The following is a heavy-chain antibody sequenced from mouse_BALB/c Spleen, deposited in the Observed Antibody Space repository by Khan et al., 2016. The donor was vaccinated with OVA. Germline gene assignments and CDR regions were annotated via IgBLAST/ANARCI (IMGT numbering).Heavy chain of an antibody. D-gene: IGHD2-12*01. CDR1: GYSITSDYA. J-gene: IGHJ4*01. CDR3: ARDSSRYNYAMDY. V-gene: IGHV3-2*02. Sequence: EVQLVESGPGLVKPSQSLSLTCTVTGYSITSDYAWNWIRQFPGNKLEWMGYISSSGSTNYNPALKSRISITRDTSKNQFFLQLNSVTTEDTATYYCARDSSRYNYAMDYWGQGTSDTVSS. CDR2: ISSSGST.